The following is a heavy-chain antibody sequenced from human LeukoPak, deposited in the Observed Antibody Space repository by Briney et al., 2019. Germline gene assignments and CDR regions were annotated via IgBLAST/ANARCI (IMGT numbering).Heavy chain of an antibody. CDR2: ISYDGSNK. D-gene: IGHD3-3*01. J-gene: IGHJ4*02. V-gene: IGHV3-30*19. Sequence: PGGSLRLSCAASGFTFSSYGMHWVRRAPGKGLEWVAVISYDGSNKYYADSVKGRFTISRDNSKNTLYLQMNSLRAEDTAVYYCARDQYDFWSGYSGWALDYWGQGTPVTVSS. CDR1: GFTFSSYG. CDR3: ARDQYDFWSGYSGWALDY.